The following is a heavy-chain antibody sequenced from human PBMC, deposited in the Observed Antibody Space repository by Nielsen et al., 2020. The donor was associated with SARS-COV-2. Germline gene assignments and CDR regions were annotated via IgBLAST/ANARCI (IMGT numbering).Heavy chain of an antibody. CDR3: VRIDMATISVDY. J-gene: IGHJ4*02. CDR2: VYDNGST. Sequence: PLETPSLTCTVSGGSITSNFWSWIRQPPGKGLEWIGYVYDNGSTNYNPSVKSRVTMSMDTSKNQFSLRLNSVTAADTAVYYCVRIDMATISVDYWGRGTLVTVSS. CDR1: GGSITSNF. D-gene: IGHD5-24*01. V-gene: IGHV4-59*01.